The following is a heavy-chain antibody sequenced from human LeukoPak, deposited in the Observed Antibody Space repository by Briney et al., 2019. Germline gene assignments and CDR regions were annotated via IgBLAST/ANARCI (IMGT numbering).Heavy chain of an antibody. CDR2: IIPIFGTA. D-gene: IGHD6-13*01. J-gene: IGHJ4*02. V-gene: IGHV1-69*13. CDR3: ATQSGIAAPDLYNFDY. Sequence: ASVKVSCKASGGTFSSYAISWVRQAPGQGLEWMGGIIPIFGTANYAQKFQGRVTITADESTSTAYMELSSLRSEDTAMYYCATQSGIAAPDLYNFDYWGQGTLVTVSS. CDR1: GGTFSSYA.